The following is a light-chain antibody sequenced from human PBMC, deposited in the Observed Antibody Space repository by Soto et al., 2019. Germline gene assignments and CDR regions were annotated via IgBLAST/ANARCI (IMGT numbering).Light chain of an antibody. CDR2: EAS. CDR1: QSISTW. Sequence: DIHMTQSPSTLSASVGDRVTITCRASQSISTWLAWFQQKPGKGPHLLTYEASNLETGVPSRFSGSGSGTEFTLTNSSLQPDDFAAYYCQHYYGYSWTFGQGTKVEIK. V-gene: IGKV1-5*03. CDR3: QHYYGYSWT. J-gene: IGKJ1*01.